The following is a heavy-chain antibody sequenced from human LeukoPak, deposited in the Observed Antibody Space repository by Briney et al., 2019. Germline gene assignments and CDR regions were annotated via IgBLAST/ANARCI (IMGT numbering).Heavy chain of an antibody. CDR3: ARHGVFNNWFDP. D-gene: IGHD6-13*01. CDR2: INHSGST. CDR1: GGSFSGYY. Sequence: PSETLSLTCAVYGGSFSGYYWSWIRQPPGKGLEWIGEINHSGSTYYNPSLKSRVTISVDTSKNQFSLKLSSVTAADTAVYYCARHGVFNNWFDPWGQGTLVTVSS. J-gene: IGHJ5*02. V-gene: IGHV4-34*01.